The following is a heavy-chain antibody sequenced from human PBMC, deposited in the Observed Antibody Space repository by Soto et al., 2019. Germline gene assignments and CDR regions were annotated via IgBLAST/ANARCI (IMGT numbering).Heavy chain of an antibody. CDR2: LIGNAYTT. D-gene: IGHD5-12*01. Sequence: EVQLLESGGGLVQPGGSLRLSCAASGFTFSSYTMSWVRQAPGEGLEWVSALIGNAYTTYYADSVKGRFTISRDNSKNTLYLQMNSLRAEDTAVYYCAKNSEATISVGYDYWGQGTLVTVSS. J-gene: IGHJ4*02. CDR3: AKNSEATISVGYDY. CDR1: GFTFSSYT. V-gene: IGHV3-23*01.